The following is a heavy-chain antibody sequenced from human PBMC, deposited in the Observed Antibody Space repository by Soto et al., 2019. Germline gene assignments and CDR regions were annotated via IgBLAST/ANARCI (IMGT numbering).Heavy chain of an antibody. V-gene: IGHV3-13*01. CDR1: GFTFSGYD. CDR3: AKGQEIGTHFFDS. J-gene: IGHJ4*02. D-gene: IGHD6-13*01. CDR2: IRTAGDT. Sequence: QPGGSLRLSCEASGFTFSGYDMHWVRQPTGKGLEWVSSIRTAGDTYYAVSVKGRFTISRDNAKNSLSLQMNSLRAGAMAVSFCAKGQEIGTHFFDSWGQGTQVTDSS.